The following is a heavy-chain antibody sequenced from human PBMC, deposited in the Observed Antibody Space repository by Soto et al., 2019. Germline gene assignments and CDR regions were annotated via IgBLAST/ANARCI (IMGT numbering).Heavy chain of an antibody. Sequence: GGSLRLSCAASGFTFSRYWMSWVRQAPGKGLEWLANIKDDGREKYYVDSVKGRFIISRDNAKNSLYLQMSSLRAEDTAVYYCASHRPRGDYSKYATAYWGQGTLVTVSS. D-gene: IGHD4-4*01. J-gene: IGHJ4*02. CDR1: GFTFSRYW. V-gene: IGHV3-7*03. CDR3: ASHRPRGDYSKYATAY. CDR2: IKDDGREK.